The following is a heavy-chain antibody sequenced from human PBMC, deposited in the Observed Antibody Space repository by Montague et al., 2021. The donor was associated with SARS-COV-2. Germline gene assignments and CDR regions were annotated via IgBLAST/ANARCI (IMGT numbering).Heavy chain of an antibody. CDR3: ARHPPWIQLWFPVFDY. CDR2: MDYSGST. V-gene: IGHV4-39*01. Sequence: SETLSLTCTVSGGSISSSSYDWGWIRQPSGKGLEWIGSMDYSGSTYYXPSLKSRVTISVDTSKNQFSLKLSSVTAADTAVYYCARHPPWIQLWFPVFDYWGQGTLVTVSS. D-gene: IGHD5-18*01. J-gene: IGHJ4*02. CDR1: GGSISSSSYD.